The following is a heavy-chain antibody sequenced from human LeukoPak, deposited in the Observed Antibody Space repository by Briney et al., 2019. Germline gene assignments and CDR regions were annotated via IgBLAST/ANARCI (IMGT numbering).Heavy chain of an antibody. V-gene: IGHV1-69*13. D-gene: IGHD1-26*01. CDR2: IIPIFGTA. CDR3: ARVGLIVGTDDY. Sequence: SVKVSFKASGGTFSSYAISWVRQAPGQGLEWMGGIIPIFGTANYAQKFQGRVTITADESTSTAYMELSSLRSEDTAVYYCARVGLIVGTDDYWGQGTLVTVSS. CDR1: GGTFSSYA. J-gene: IGHJ4*02.